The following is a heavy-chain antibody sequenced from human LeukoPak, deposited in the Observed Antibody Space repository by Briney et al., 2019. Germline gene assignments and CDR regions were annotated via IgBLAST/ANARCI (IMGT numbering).Heavy chain of an antibody. CDR1: GGSISSYY. Sequence: PSETLSLTCTVSGGSISSYYWSWIRQPPGKGLEWIGYIYTSGSTNYNPSLKSRVTISVDTSKNQFSLKLSSVTAADTAVYYCARRRSPDGYYTPSTYPGDAVDIWGQGTMVTVSS. D-gene: IGHD5-24*01. V-gene: IGHV4-4*09. CDR2: IYTSGST. CDR3: ARRRSPDGYYTPSTYPGDAVDI. J-gene: IGHJ3*02.